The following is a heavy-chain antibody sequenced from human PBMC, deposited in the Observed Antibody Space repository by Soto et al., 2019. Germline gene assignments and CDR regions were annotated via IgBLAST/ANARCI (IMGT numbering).Heavy chain of an antibody. CDR2: SGGDDDTT. Sequence: EVQLLESGGGLVQPGGSLRLSCAASGFTFSSYSISWVRQAPGKGLEWVSGFRSGGDDDTTYYEDSGRGRFTISRDNSKNTLFLQMNSLRAEDTAIYYCAKKVNSGSGSQFFDYWGQGTLVTVSS. V-gene: IGHV3-23*01. CDR1: GFTFSSYS. CDR3: AKKVNSGSGSQFFDY. D-gene: IGHD3-10*01. J-gene: IGHJ4*02.